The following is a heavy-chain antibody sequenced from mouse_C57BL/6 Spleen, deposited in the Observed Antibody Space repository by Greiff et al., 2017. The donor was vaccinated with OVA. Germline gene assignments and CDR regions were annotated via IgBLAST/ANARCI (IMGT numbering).Heavy chain of an antibody. D-gene: IGHD2-4*01. CDR1: GYAFTNYL. CDR3: ARSEDYDYFDY. CDR2: INPGSGGT. V-gene: IGHV1-54*01. J-gene: IGHJ2*01. Sequence: QVQLQQSGAELVRPGTSVKVSCKASGYAFTNYLIEWVKQRPGQGLEWIGVINPGSGGTNYTEKFKGKATLTADKSSSTAYMQLSSLTSEDSAVYFCARSEDYDYFDYWGKGTTLTVSS.